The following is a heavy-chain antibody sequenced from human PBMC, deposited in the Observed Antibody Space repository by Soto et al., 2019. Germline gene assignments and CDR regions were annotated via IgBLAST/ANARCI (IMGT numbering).Heavy chain of an antibody. CDR1: GFTFSSYG. CDR3: ASGVLMVYARKYFDY. CDR2: IWYDGSNK. Sequence: GGSLRLSCAASGFTFSSYGMHWVRQAPGKGLEWVAVIWYDGSNKYYADSVKGRVTMTRDTSISTAYMELSRLRPDDTAVYYCASGVLMVYARKYFDYWGQGTLVTVSS. V-gene: IGHV3-33*01. D-gene: IGHD2-8*01. J-gene: IGHJ4*02.